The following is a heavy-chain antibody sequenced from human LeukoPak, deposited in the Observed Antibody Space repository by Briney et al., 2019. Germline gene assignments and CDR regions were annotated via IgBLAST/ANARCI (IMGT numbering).Heavy chain of an antibody. CDR3: VRLGCSGGSCYSFDS. CDR1: GGSISRSSYY. J-gene: IGHJ4*02. V-gene: IGHV4-39*01. Sequence: SETLSLTCTVSGGSISRSSYYWGWIRQPPGKGLEWIGSIYYSGSTYYNPSLKSRVTISVDTSKNQFSLKLTSVTAADTAVYYCVRLGCSGGSCYSFDSWGQGTLVTVSS. CDR2: IYYSGST. D-gene: IGHD2-15*01.